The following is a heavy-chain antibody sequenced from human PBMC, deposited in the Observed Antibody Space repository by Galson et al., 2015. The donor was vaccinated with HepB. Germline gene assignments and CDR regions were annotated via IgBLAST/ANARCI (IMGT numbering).Heavy chain of an antibody. D-gene: IGHD1-1*01. J-gene: IGHJ6*02. CDR3: ARAPQLESYGMDV. CDR2: IWYDGSNK. Sequence: SLRLSCAASGFTFSSYGMHWVRQAPGKGLEWVAVIWYDGSNKYYADSVKGRFTISRDNSKNTLYLQMNSLRAEDTAVYYCARAPQLESYGMDVWGQGTTVTVSS. CDR1: GFTFSSYG. V-gene: IGHV3-33*01.